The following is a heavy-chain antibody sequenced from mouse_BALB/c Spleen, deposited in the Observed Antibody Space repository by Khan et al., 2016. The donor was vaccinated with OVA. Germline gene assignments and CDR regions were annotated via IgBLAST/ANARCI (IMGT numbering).Heavy chain of an antibody. CDR1: GYTFTNYW. V-gene: IGHV1-63*02. J-gene: IGHJ1*01. CDR2: IYPGGYFT. CDR3: ARWATWYFDV. D-gene: IGHD3-1*01. Sequence: VQLQQSGGEVVRSGTSVKISCKASGYTFTNYWLGWVRQRPGHGLEWIGDIYPGGYFTNYNEQFKDKATLTVEPSSTTANMQLSSLTSEDSAVYFWARWATWYFDVWGAGTTVTVSS.